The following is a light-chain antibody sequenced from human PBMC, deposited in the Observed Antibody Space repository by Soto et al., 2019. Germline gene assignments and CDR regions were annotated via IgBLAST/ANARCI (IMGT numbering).Light chain of an antibody. J-gene: IGKJ4*01. CDR3: QQYNNWPLT. CDR2: HAI. CDR1: ESVSNN. V-gene: IGKV3-15*01. Sequence: EIEMTQSPATLSVSPGERVTLSCRASESVSNNVAWYQQKPGQAPRLLIYHAITRATGIPARFSGSGSGTELTLTISSLQSEDFAIYYCQQYNNWPLTFGGGTKVEI.